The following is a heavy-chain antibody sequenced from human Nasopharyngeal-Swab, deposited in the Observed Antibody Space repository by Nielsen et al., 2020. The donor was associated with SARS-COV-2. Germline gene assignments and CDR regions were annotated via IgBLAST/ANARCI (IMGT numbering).Heavy chain of an antibody. CDR2: IKNDGSGT. D-gene: IGHD2-15*01. Sequence: GESLKISCVATGFTFSIYWIHWVRQVPGKGLAWVSRIKNDGSGTVYADSVEGRFTISRDNAKNTLYLQKNSLRVEDTAVYFCARDFGYCRGGACTYFGMDVWGQGTTVTVSS. CDR3: ARDFGYCRGGACTYFGMDV. J-gene: IGHJ6*02. CDR1: GFTFSIYW. V-gene: IGHV3-74*01.